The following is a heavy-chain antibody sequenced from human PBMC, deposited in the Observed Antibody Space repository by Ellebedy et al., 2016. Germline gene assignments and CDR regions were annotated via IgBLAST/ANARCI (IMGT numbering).Heavy chain of an antibody. V-gene: IGHV3-15*01. J-gene: IGHJ4*02. D-gene: IGHD5-18*01. Sequence: GGSLRLSCAASGFTFSNAWMNWVRPAPGKGLEWVGRIKSKTDGGAADYAAPVKGRFTISRDDSKNTLYLQMNSLKTEDTAVYFCTTVYRYNYDSVWGQGTLVTVSP. CDR1: GFTFSNAW. CDR2: IKSKTDGGAA. CDR3: TTVYRYNYDSV.